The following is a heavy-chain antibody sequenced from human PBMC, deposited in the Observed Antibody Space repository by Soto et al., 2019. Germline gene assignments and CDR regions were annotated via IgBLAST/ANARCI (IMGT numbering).Heavy chain of an antibody. Sequence: SETLSLTCTVSGGSISSYYWSWIRQPPGKGLEWIGYIYYSGSTNYNPSLKSRVTISVDTSKNQFSLKLSSVTAADTAVYYCARGIVFGLFGTKYYFDYWGQGTLVTVS. CDR1: GGSISSYY. CDR2: IYYSGST. D-gene: IGHD1-1*01. J-gene: IGHJ4*02. CDR3: ARGIVFGLFGTKYYFDY. V-gene: IGHV4-59*01.